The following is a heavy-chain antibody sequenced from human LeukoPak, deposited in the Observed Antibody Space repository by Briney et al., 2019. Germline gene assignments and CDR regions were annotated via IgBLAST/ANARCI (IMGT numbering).Heavy chain of an antibody. Sequence: GGSLRLSCAASGFTFSSYAMSWVRQAPGKGLEWVSAISGSGGSTYYADSVKGRFTISRDNTKNTLYLQMNSLRAEDTAVYYCAKDTGPTDIVLMVYAIVWGQGTLVTVSS. V-gene: IGHV3-23*01. CDR2: ISGSGGST. D-gene: IGHD2-8*01. CDR1: GFTFSSYA. J-gene: IGHJ4*02. CDR3: AKDTGPTDIVLMVYAIV.